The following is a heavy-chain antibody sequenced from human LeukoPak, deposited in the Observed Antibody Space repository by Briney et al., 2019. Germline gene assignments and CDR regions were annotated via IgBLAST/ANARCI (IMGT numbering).Heavy chain of an antibody. CDR3: ARDSENYGGNSDY. CDR1: GFTFSSYA. CDR2: ISYDGSDK. J-gene: IGHJ4*02. Sequence: GGSLRLSCAASGFTFSSYAMNWVRQAPGKGLEWVAVISYDGSDKYYADSVKGRFTISRDNAKNSLYLQMNSLRAEDTAVYYCARDSENYGGNSDYWGQGTLVTVSS. V-gene: IGHV3-30*04. D-gene: IGHD4-23*01.